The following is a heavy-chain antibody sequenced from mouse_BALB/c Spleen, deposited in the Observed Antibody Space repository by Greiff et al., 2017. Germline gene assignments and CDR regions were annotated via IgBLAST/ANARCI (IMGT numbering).Heavy chain of an antibody. CDR1: GFSLTGYG. CDR3: ARSTMITTARMDY. V-gene: IGHV2-6-7*01. CDR2: IWGDGST. D-gene: IGHD2-4*01. Sequence: VHLVESGPGLVAPSQSLSITCTVSGFSLTGYGVNWVRQPPGKGLEWLGMIWGDGSTDYTSALKSRLSISKDNSKSQVFLKMNSLQTDDTARYYCARSTMITTARMDYWGQGTSVTVSA. J-gene: IGHJ4*01.